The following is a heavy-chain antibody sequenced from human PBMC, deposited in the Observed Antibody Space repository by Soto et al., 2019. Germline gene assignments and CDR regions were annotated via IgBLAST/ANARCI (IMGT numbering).Heavy chain of an antibody. CDR3: ARVPSPFDYYYAMDV. J-gene: IGHJ6*02. CDR2: IFSSGNT. Sequence: QVQLRESGPGLVMPSQTLSLTCTVSGDSISSGNKYWSWIRQPPGKGLEWIGYIFSSGNTYYNPSIKSRLTMSLDASQNQFSLKLNSLTDADTAVYFCARVPSPFDYYYAMDVWGQGTTVTVSS. CDR1: GDSISSGNKY. V-gene: IGHV4-30-4*01. D-gene: IGHD3-16*01.